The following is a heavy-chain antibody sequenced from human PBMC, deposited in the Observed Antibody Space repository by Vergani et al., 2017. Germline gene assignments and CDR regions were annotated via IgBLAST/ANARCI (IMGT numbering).Heavy chain of an antibody. CDR1: GYSFTSYW. Sequence: EVQLVQSGAEVKKPGESLTISCKGSGYSFTSYWIGWVRQMPGKGLEWMGIIYPGDSDTRYSPSFQGQVTISADKSISTAYLQWSSLKASDTAMYYCARYRELRYFDLPMDVWGKGTTVTVSS. V-gene: IGHV5-51*03. CDR2: IYPGDSDT. J-gene: IGHJ6*04. D-gene: IGHD3-9*01. CDR3: ARYRELRYFDLPMDV.